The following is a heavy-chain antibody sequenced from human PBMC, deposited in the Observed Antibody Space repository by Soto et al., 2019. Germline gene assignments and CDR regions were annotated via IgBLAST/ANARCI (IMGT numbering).Heavy chain of an antibody. CDR1: GFTFSSYS. J-gene: IGHJ6*02. D-gene: IGHD3-9*01. CDR3: ARDSGRYFDWLFPCADV. V-gene: IGHV3-21*01. Sequence: PGGSLRLSCAASGFTFSSYSMNWVRQAPGKGLEWVSSISSSSSYIYYADSVKGRFTISRDNAKNSLYLQMNSLRAEDTAVYYCARDSGRYFDWLFPCADVWGQGTTVTVSS. CDR2: ISSSSSYI.